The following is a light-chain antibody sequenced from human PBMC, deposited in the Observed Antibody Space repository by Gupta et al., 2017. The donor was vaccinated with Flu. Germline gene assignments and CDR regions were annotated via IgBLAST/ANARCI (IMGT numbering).Light chain of an antibody. V-gene: IGLV3-21*02. Sequence: SYLLTQPAPGSMAPGQTAQITGGGNNVEMKSVHWYQQRPGQAPILVVYDDRHRPSGIPERFSGSNSGNTATLTISRLEAGDEADYYCRVWDSSSDHGVFGGGTKLTVL. CDR2: DDR. CDR3: RVWDSSSDHGV. J-gene: IGLJ3*02. CDR1: NVEMKS.